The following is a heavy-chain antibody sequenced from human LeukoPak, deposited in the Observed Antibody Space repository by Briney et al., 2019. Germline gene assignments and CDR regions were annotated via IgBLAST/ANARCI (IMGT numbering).Heavy chain of an antibody. CDR1: GSTFSTYD. D-gene: IGHD2-2*01. J-gene: IGHJ4*02. CDR2: ISSSAHHI. Sequence: GGSLRLSCAASGSTFSTYDMNWVRQAPGKGLEWVSSISSSAHHIAYADSVKGHFTISRDNAKNALYLQVNSLRAEDTAVYYCARGIVPAAFDYWGQGTLVTVSS. V-gene: IGHV3-21*01. CDR3: ARGIVPAAFDY.